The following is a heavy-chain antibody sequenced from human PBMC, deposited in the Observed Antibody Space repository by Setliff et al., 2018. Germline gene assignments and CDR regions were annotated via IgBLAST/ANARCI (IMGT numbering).Heavy chain of an antibody. Sequence: TSETLSLTCGVSGVSITSGHYWGWIRQSPGKGLEWLATIHQRGRTYYNPSLNSRVTISLDTSKNHLSLKLRSVTAEDSAVYYCASPGRDNLDSPFDAFDIWGQGTKVTVSS. CDR1: GVSITSGHY. CDR2: IHQRGRT. V-gene: IGHV4-38-2*01. D-gene: IGHD3-3*01. CDR3: ASPGRDNLDSPFDAFDI. J-gene: IGHJ3*02.